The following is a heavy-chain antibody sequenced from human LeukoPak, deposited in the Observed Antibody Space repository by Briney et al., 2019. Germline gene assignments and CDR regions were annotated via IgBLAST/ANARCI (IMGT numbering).Heavy chain of an antibody. V-gene: IGHV3-66*02. D-gene: IGHD5-24*01. CDR2: TYSGGST. CDR3: ARARGRWLLDY. J-gene: IGHJ4*02. CDR1: GFTVSSNY. Sequence: GGSLRLSCAASGFTVSSNYMSWVRQAPGKGLEWVSVTYSGGSTYYADSVKGRFTISRDNSKNTLYLQMNSLRAEDTAVYYCARARGRWLLDYWGQGTLVTVSS.